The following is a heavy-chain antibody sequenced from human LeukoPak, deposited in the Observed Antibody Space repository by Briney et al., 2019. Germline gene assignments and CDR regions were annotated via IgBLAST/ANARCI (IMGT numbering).Heavy chain of an antibody. CDR1: VFTFSAYA. CDR3: ARDFVDSSVDY. CDR2: ISYDGSNK. Sequence: GGSLRLSCAASVFTFSAYAMHWVRQAPGKGLEWVAVISYDGSNKKYADSMKGRFTVSRDNSKNTLYLQMNSLRVEDTAVYYCARDFVDSSVDYWGQGTLVTVSS. V-gene: IGHV3-30*04. J-gene: IGHJ4*02. D-gene: IGHD2-15*01.